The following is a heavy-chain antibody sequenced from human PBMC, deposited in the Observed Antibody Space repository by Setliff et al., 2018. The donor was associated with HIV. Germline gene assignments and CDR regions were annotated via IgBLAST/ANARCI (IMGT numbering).Heavy chain of an antibody. Sequence: ASETLSLTCTVSGGSISSSSYHWGWIRQPPGKGLEWIGEINHRGSTNCNPSLKSRVSISVDTSKNQFSLKLSSVTAADTAVYYCATLKMATIYRDFDYWGQGTLVTVSS. V-gene: IGHV4-39*07. CDR3: ATLKMATIYRDFDY. J-gene: IGHJ4*02. D-gene: IGHD5-12*01. CDR1: GGSISSSSYH. CDR2: INHRGST.